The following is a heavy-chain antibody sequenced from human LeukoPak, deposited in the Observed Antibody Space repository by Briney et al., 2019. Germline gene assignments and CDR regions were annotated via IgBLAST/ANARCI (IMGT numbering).Heavy chain of an antibody. V-gene: IGHV3-11*06. Sequence: GGSLRLSCAASGFTFSDYYMNWIRQAPGKGLEWVSYISSSSTYTNYADSVKGRFTISRDTAKNTLYLQMNSLRAEDTAVYYCARGHHYYDSSAYYYWGQGTLVTVSS. J-gene: IGHJ4*02. D-gene: IGHD3-22*01. CDR2: ISSSSTYT. CDR3: ARGHHYYDSSAYYY. CDR1: GFTFSDYY.